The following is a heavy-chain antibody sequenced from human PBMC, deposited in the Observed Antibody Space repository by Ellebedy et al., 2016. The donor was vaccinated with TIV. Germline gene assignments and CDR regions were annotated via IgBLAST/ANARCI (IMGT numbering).Heavy chain of an antibody. D-gene: IGHD2-15*01. CDR3: TRVPGSGGCTQHYYFYVDV. J-gene: IGHJ6*03. Sequence: SETLSLTCTVSGYSIRSGYLWGWIRQPPGKGLEWLGSIFHTGNTHYNPSLKSRVAISVDTSNNPFYLRLSSVTAADTAVYYCTRVPGSGGCTQHYYFYVDVWGKGTTATVSS. CDR2: IFHTGNT. V-gene: IGHV4-38-2*02. CDR1: GYSIRSGYL.